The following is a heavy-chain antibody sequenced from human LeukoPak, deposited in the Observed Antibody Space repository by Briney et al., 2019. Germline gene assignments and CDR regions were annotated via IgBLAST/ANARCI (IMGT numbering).Heavy chain of an antibody. CDR3: ARDYGSSGWYDAFDI. CDR1: GFTFSSYG. Sequence: GGSLRLSCAASGFTFSSYGMHWVRQAPGKGLEWVAFIRYDGSNKKYADSLKGRFTISRDNSKNTLYLQMNSLRAEDTAVYYCARDYGSSGWYDAFDIWGQGTMVTVSS. J-gene: IGHJ3*02. D-gene: IGHD6-19*01. CDR2: IRYDGSNK. V-gene: IGHV3-30*02.